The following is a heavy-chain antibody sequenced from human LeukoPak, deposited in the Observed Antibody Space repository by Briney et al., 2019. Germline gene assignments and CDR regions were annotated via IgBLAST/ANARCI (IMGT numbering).Heavy chain of an antibody. J-gene: IGHJ4*02. V-gene: IGHV3-7*01. D-gene: IGHD4-23*01. CDR3: ARAYGGKYNLDY. CDR1: GFTFSSYW. Sequence: GGSLRLSCAASGFTFSSYWMNWVRQAPGKGLEWVSYINNNGSEKYYVDSVKGRFTISRDNAKNSLYLQMNSLRAEDTAVYYWARAYGGKYNLDYCGQGTLVTVSS. CDR2: INNNGSEK.